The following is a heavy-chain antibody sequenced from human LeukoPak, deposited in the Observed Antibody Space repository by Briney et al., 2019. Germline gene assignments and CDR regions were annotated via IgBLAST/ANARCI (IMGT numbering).Heavy chain of an antibody. J-gene: IGHJ5*02. D-gene: IGHD3-10*01. CDR1: GGSISSYY. V-gene: IGHV4-4*07. CDR2: ISSSGST. Sequence: SETLSLTCTVSGGSISSYYWSWVRQAAGKGLEWIGRISSSGSTDYNASLKSRVTMSVDTSKNQFSLKLSSVTAADTAVYSCARRALWFGELLTPNNWFDRWGQGTLVTVSS. CDR3: ARRALWFGELLTPNNWFDR.